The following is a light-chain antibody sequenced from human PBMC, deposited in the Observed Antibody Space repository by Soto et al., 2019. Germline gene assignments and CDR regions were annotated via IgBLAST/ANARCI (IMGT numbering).Light chain of an antibody. V-gene: IGKV3-11*01. J-gene: IGKJ5*01. Sequence: IVLTRSPATLSLPPGERETVYCRASQSVSRYLAWYQQKPGQAPRLLIYDASNRATGIPVRFSGSGSGTDFTLTISSLEPEDFAVYYCQQRSNWPITFGQGTRLAI. CDR1: QSVSRY. CDR2: DAS. CDR3: QQRSNWPIT.